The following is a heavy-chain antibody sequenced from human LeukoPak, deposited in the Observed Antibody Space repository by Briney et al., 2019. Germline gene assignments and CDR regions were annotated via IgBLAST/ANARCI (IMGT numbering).Heavy chain of an antibody. Sequence: GGSLRLSCAASGFTFSSYGMHWVRQAPGKGLEWVAVIWYDGSNKYYADSVKGRFTISRDNSKNTLYLQVNSLRAEDTAVYYCARDELAVAKKGFLDSWGQGTLVTVSS. CDR2: IWYDGSNK. CDR3: ARDELAVAKKGFLDS. J-gene: IGHJ4*02. CDR1: GFTFSSYG. D-gene: IGHD6-19*01. V-gene: IGHV3-33*08.